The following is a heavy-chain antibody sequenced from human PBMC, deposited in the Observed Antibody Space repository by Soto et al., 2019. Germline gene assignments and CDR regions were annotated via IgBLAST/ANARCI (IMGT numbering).Heavy chain of an antibody. CDR3: ARVPSP. CDR2: IYHSGST. V-gene: IGHV4-30-2*01. CDR1: GDSTSSGGYS. J-gene: IGHJ5*02. Sequence: SETLSLTCSVSGDSTSSGGYSWSWIRQPPGKGLEWIGYIYHSGSTYYKPSLKNQVNISVDRSKNQFSLKLSSVTAADTAVYYCARVPSPWGQGTLVTVSS.